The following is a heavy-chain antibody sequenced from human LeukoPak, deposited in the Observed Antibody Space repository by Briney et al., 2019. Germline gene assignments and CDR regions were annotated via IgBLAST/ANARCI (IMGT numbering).Heavy chain of an antibody. D-gene: IGHD6-13*01. CDR3: ARALLVRREFDP. CDR2: IIPIFGTA. CDR1: GGTFSSYA. Sequence: GSSVKFSCKASGGTFSSYAISWVRQAPGQGLEWMGGIIPIFGTANYAQKLQGRVTMTTDTSTSTAYMELRSLRSDDTAVYYCARALLVRREFDPWGQGTLVTVSS. J-gene: IGHJ5*02. V-gene: IGHV1-69*05.